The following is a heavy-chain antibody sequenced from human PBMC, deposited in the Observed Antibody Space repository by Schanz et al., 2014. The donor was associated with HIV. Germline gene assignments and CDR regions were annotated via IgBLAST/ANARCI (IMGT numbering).Heavy chain of an antibody. Sequence: QVWLVQSGAEVKKPGASVRVSCKASGYNFGNLDINWVRQAPGQGLEWMGWISPFNGKTTYARNLQGRVTMSTDTFTSKAYLELRSLRSDDTAVYYCARESNPYDILTDLYGMDVWGQGTTVTVSS. V-gene: IGHV1-18*01. CDR2: ISPFNGKT. D-gene: IGHD3-9*01. CDR3: ARESNPYDILTDLYGMDV. J-gene: IGHJ6*02. CDR1: GYNFGNLD.